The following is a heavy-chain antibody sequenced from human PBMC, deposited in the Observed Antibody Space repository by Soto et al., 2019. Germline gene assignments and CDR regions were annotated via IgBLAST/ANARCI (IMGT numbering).Heavy chain of an antibody. CDR1: GGSISSGSYY. CDR3: ATRTDYYYGSGSLGGMDV. V-gene: IGHV4-31*03. Sequence: QVQLQESGPGLVKPSQTLSLTCTVSGGSISSGSYYWSWIRQLPGKGLEWIGYIYYSGSTYYNPSLKSRVTISVDTSKNQFSLKLNSVTAADTAGYYCATRTDYYYGSGSLGGMDVWGQGTTVTVSS. D-gene: IGHD3-10*01. CDR2: IYYSGST. J-gene: IGHJ6*02.